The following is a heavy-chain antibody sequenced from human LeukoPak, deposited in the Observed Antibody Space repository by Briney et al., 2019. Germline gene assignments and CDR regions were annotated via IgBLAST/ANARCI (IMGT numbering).Heavy chain of an antibody. CDR1: GFVFSNYA. D-gene: IGHD6-25*01. V-gene: IGHV3-23*01. CDR2: IDSTGAYT. Sequence: HSGGSLRLSCAASGFVFSNYAMSWVRQAPGKGLEWVSAIDSTGAYTWYADSVKGRFTLSKDSSKTILYLQMNSLRAEDAAVYFCAKGSAAGRPYYFDYWGQGTLVTVSS. CDR3: AKGSAAGRPYYFDY. J-gene: IGHJ4*02.